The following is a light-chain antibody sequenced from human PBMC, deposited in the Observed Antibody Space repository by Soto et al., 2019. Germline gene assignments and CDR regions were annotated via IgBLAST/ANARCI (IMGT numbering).Light chain of an antibody. CDR3: SSYAGSNV. V-gene: IGLV2-8*01. Sequence: QSALTQPPSASGSPGQSVTISCTGTSSDVGGYNYVSWYQQHPGKAPKLMIYEVSKRPSGVPDRFSGSKSGNTASLTVSGLQAEDEADYYCSSYAGSNVFRTGTKVTVL. CDR1: SSDVGGYNY. CDR2: EVS. J-gene: IGLJ1*01.